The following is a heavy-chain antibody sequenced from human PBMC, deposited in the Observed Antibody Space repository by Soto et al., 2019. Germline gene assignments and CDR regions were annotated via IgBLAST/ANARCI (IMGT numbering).Heavy chain of an antibody. CDR2: ISASRNLI. J-gene: IGHJ4*02. V-gene: IGHV3-23*01. CDR3: AKRQAIGAAAKKFDF. CDR1: GFIFSNHA. D-gene: IGHD6-13*01. Sequence: GGSMRLSCAVSGFIFSNHAMSWVRQVPGKGVEWVSGISASRNLIYYADSVRGRLARSRNNSKNMMYLQKNNLSAVETAVYFCAKRQAIGAAAKKFDFWGQGALVTVSS.